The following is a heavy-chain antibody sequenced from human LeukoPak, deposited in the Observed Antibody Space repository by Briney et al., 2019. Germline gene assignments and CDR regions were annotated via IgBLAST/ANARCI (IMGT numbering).Heavy chain of an antibody. CDR2: ISYDGSNK. Sequence: GGSLRLSCAASGFIFSNYAMHWVRQAPGKGLEWVALISYDGSNKYYADSVKGRFTISRDISKNTLYLQMNSLIAEDTALYYCAKRGPYDSSGYYFDYWGQGTLVTVSS. V-gene: IGHV3-30*04. CDR1: GFIFSNYA. D-gene: IGHD3-22*01. J-gene: IGHJ4*02. CDR3: AKRGPYDSSGYYFDY.